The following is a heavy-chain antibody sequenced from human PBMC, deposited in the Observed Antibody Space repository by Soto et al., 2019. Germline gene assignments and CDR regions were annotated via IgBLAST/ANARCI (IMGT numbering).Heavy chain of an antibody. CDR3: ASETYGGNPNDAFDI. CDR1: GGTFSSYA. Sequence: SVKVSCKASGGTFSSYAISWVRQAPGQGLEWMGGIIPIFGTANYAQKFQGRVTITADESTSTAYMELSSLRSEDTAVYYCASETYGGNPNDAFDIWGQGTMVTVSS. V-gene: IGHV1-69*13. J-gene: IGHJ3*02. CDR2: IIPIFGTA. D-gene: IGHD4-17*01.